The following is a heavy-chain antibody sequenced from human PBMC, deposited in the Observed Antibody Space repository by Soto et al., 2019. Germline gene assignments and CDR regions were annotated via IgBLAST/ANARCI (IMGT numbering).Heavy chain of an antibody. D-gene: IGHD3-22*01. CDR1: GYSFTKYA. Sequence: ASVKVSCKASGYSFTKYAIHWVRQAPGQRLEWMGWIDGGDGDMKFSQKFQGRVTVTTDTSTSTAYMELRSLRSDDTAVYYCARDLSSVVSLGYWGQGTLVTVSS. J-gene: IGHJ4*02. V-gene: IGHV1-3*01. CDR3: ARDLSSVVSLGY. CDR2: IDGGDGDM.